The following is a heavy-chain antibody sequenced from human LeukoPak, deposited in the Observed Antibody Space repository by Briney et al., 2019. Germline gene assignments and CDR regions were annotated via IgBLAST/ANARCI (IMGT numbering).Heavy chain of an antibody. D-gene: IGHD3-10*01. CDR1: GGTFSSYA. CDR3: ARVPPPEDYGSGSYVDY. CDR2: IIPIFGTA. V-gene: IGHV1-69*13. Sequence: ASVKVSCKASGGTFSSYAISWVRQAPGQGLEWMGGIIPIFGTANYAQKFQGRVTITADESTSTAYMELSSLRSEDTAVYYCARVPPPEDYGSGSYVDYWGQGTLVTVSS. J-gene: IGHJ4*02.